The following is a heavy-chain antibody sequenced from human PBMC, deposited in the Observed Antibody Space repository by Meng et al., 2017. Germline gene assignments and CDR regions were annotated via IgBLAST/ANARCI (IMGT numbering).Heavy chain of an antibody. Sequence: GESLKISCKGSGYSFTSYWIGWVRQMPGKGLEWMGIIYPGDSETTYSPSFQGQVTISADKYITTAYLQWSSLKASDTAMYYCARMGHCDGGSCYSYDFWGQGTLVTVSS. CDR3: ARMGHCDGGSCYSYDF. J-gene: IGHJ4*02. D-gene: IGHD2-15*01. V-gene: IGHV5-51*01. CDR2: IYPGDSET. CDR1: GYSFTSYW.